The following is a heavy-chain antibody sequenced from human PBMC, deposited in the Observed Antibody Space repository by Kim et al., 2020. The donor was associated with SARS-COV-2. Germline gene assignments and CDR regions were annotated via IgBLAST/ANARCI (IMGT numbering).Heavy chain of an antibody. CDR2: ISGNHRDI. V-gene: IGHV3-11*04. Sequence: GGSLRLSCAASGFTFSDYYMTWIRQAPGKGLEIVSYISGNHRDINYVDSVKGRFTISRDNGWNTLYLQMNSLRVEDTAMYYCSRDPRPLDFWGQGTLVTVSS. J-gene: IGHJ4*02. CDR3: SRDPRPLDF. CDR1: GFTFSDYY.